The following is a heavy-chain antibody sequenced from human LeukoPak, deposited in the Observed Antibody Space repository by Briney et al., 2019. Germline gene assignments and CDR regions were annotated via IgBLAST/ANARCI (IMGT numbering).Heavy chain of an antibody. J-gene: IGHJ5*02. CDR3: ARDPTGSNWFDP. D-gene: IGHD2-8*02. CDR2: IYNSGST. Sequence: SETLSLTCTVSGGSISSYFWSWIRQPPGKGLEWIGYIYNSGSTNYNPSLKSRVTISVDTSKNQFSLKLSSVTAADTAVYYCARDPTGSNWFDPWGQGTLVTVSS. V-gene: IGHV4-59*01. CDR1: GGSISSYF.